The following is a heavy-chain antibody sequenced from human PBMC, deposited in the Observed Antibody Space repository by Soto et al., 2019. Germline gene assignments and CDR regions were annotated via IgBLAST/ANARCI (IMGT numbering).Heavy chain of an antibody. Sequence: ASVKVSCKASGYTFTSYYMHWVRQAPGQGLEWMGIINPSGGSTSYAQKFQGRVTMTRDTSTSTVYMELSSLRSEDTAVYYCARAGGYSYGFELYYFDYWGQGTLVTVSS. CDR1: GYTFTSYY. CDR2: INPSGGST. J-gene: IGHJ4*02. CDR3: ARAGGYSYGFELYYFDY. D-gene: IGHD5-18*01. V-gene: IGHV1-46*01.